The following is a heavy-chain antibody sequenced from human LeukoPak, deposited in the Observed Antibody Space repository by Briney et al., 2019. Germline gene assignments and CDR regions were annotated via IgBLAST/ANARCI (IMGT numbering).Heavy chain of an antibody. J-gene: IGHJ5*02. V-gene: IGHV3-11*06. Sequence: PGGSLRLSCAASGFTLSDYYMSWIRQAPGKGLEWVSYISTSSSYTNYADSVKGRFTISRDNAKNSLYLQMNSLRAEDTAVYYCARSYYDFWSGSNWFDPWGQGTLVTVSS. D-gene: IGHD3-3*01. CDR3: ARSYYDFWSGSNWFDP. CDR1: GFTLSDYY. CDR2: ISTSSSYT.